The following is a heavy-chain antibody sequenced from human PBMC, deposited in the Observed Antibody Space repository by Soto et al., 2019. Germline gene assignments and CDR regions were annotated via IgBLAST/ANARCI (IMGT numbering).Heavy chain of an antibody. CDR3: AKEGPISNGWYVPSNDSMDV. Sequence: HPGGSLRLSCAASVFTFSSYAMHWVRQAPGKGLEWVAVISYEGSNKYYADSVKGRFTISRDNSKNTLYLQMNSLRGEDTAVYYCAKEGPISNGWYVPSNDSMDVWGQGTTVTVSS. V-gene: IGHV3-30*18. CDR1: VFTFSSYA. J-gene: IGHJ6*02. CDR2: ISYEGSNK. D-gene: IGHD6-19*01.